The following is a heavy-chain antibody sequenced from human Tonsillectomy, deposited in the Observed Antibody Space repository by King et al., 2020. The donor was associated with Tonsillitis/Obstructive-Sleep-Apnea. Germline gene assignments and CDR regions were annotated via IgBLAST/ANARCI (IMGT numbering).Heavy chain of an antibody. CDR2: SIPILGIA. V-gene: IGHV1-69*10. CDR3: AREGNYDSSGEYFQR. CDR1: GCTFSSYA. J-gene: IGHJ1*01. D-gene: IGHD3-22*01. Sequence: QAQLVQSGAEVKKPGSSVKVSCKASGCTFSSYAISWVRQAPGQGLEWMGGSIPILGIANYAQKFQGRVTITADKSTSTAYMGLRSLRSEDSDVYYCAREGNYDSSGEYFQRWGQGTLVTVSS.